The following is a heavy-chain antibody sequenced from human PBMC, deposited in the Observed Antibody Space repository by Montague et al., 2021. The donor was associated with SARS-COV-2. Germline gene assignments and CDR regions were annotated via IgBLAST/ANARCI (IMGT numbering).Heavy chain of an antibody. CDR3: ARGRRILLWFGELLSGGDYYGMDV. Sequence: SDTLSLTRAVYGGSFSGYYWSWIRQPPGKGLEWIGEINHSGSTNYNPSLKSRVTISVDTSKNQFSLKLSSVTAADTAVYYCARGRRILLWFGELLSGGDYYGMDVWGQGTTVTVSS. D-gene: IGHD3-10*01. CDR1: GGSFSGYY. V-gene: IGHV4-34*01. J-gene: IGHJ6*02. CDR2: INHSGST.